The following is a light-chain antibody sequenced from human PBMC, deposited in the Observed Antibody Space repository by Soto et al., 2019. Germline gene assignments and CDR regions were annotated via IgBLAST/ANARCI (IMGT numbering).Light chain of an antibody. Sequence: QSVLTQPASVSGSPGQSITISCTGTSNDVGGYNHVSWYQQHPGKAPKLVIYDVTHRTSGVSDRFSGSRSGNTASLTISGLQAEDEADYYCTSFTSGSTPYVLGTGTKVTVL. V-gene: IGLV2-14*03. CDR3: TSFTSGSTPYV. CDR2: DVT. CDR1: SNDVGGYNH. J-gene: IGLJ1*01.